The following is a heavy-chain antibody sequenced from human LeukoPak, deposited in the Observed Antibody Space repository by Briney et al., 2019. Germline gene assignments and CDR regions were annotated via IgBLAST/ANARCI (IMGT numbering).Heavy chain of an antibody. CDR2: THYSGTT. V-gene: IGHV4-59*01. CDR1: AGSISTCY. J-gene: IGHJ2*01. Sequence: SETLSLTCAVSAGSISTCYWSWIRQPPGKGLEWLGYTHYSGTTYYNPSLKSRVTMSVNTSKHQFSLEMTSVTAADTAVYYCARVNLGQLLYWYFDLWGRGTLVTVSS. D-gene: IGHD4-23*01. CDR3: ARVNLGQLLYWYFDL.